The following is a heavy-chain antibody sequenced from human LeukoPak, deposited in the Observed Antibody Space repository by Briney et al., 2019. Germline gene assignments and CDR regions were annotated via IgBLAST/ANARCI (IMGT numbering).Heavy chain of an antibody. Sequence: SETLSLTCAVHGGSFSGYYWSWIRQPPGKGLEWIGEINHSGSTNYNPSLKSRVTISVDTSKNQFSLKLSSVTAADTAVYYCARAEDDAFDIWGQGTMVTVSS. CDR1: GGSFSGYY. CDR2: INHSGST. CDR3: ARAEDDAFDI. J-gene: IGHJ3*02. V-gene: IGHV4-34*01.